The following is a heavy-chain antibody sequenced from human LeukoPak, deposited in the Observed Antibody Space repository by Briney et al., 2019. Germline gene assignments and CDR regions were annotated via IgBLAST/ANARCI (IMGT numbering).Heavy chain of an antibody. Sequence: PGGSLRLSCAASGFTFSSYWMHWVRQAPGKGLVWVSRINSDGSSTSYADSVKGRFTISRDNAKNTLYLQMHSLRTEDTAVYYCARVDGGFPLDYWGQGTLVTVPS. V-gene: IGHV3-74*01. J-gene: IGHJ4*02. D-gene: IGHD2-15*01. CDR1: GFTFSSYW. CDR2: INSDGSST. CDR3: ARVDGGFPLDY.